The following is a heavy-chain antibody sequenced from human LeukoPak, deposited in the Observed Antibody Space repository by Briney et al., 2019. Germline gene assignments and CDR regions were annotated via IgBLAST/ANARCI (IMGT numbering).Heavy chain of an antibody. V-gene: IGHV4-61*01. CDR3: ARDGDGYNSLFDY. J-gene: IGHJ4*02. CDR1: GGSVSSGSYY. D-gene: IGHD5-24*01. CDR2: IYYSGST. Sequence: SETLSLTCSVSGGSVSSGSYYWSWIRQPPGRGLEWIGHIYYSGSTNYNPSLKSRVTISVDTSMNQFSLKLSSVTAADTAVYYCARDGDGYNSLFDYWGQGTLVTVSS.